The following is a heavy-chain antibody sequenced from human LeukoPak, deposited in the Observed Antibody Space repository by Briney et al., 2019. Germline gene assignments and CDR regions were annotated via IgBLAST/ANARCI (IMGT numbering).Heavy chain of an antibody. J-gene: IGHJ4*02. Sequence: GGSLRLSCAASGFTFSSSAMSWVRQAPGKGLEWVSAISNNGGYTYYADSVQGRFTISRDNSKNTLYVQVNSLGTEDTAAYYCAKGSYYDSSGSFYFDYWGQGTLVTVSS. V-gene: IGHV3-23*01. D-gene: IGHD3-22*01. CDR2: ISNNGGYT. CDR1: GFTFSSSA. CDR3: AKGSYYDSSGSFYFDY.